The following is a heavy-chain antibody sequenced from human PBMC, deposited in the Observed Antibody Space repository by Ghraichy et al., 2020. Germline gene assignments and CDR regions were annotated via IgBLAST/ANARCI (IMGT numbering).Heavy chain of an antibody. CDR1: GGSISSYY. J-gene: IGHJ6*03. D-gene: IGHD3-22*01. V-gene: IGHV4-59*01. Sequence: SETLSLTCTVSGGSISSYYWSWIRQPPGKGLEWIGYIYYSGSTNYNPSLKSRVTISLDTSKNQFSLKLSSVTAADTAVYYCARGGSSGYYYNYYYYYYMDVWGKGTTVTVSS. CDR3: ARGGSSGYYYNYYYYYYMDV. CDR2: IYYSGST.